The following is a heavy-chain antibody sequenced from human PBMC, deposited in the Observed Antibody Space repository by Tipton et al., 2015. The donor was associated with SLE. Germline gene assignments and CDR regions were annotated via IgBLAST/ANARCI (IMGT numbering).Heavy chain of an antibody. J-gene: IGHJ3*02. V-gene: IGHV4-38-2*01. CDR1: GYSISSGYY. CDR2: IYHSGST. D-gene: IGHD7-27*01. CDR3: AIAMGIGFDI. Sequence: TLSLTCAVSGYSISSGYYWGWIRQPPGKGLEWIGSIYHSGSTYYNPSLKSRVTISVDTSKNQFSLKLSSVTAADTAVYYCAIAMGIGFDIWGQGTMVTVSS.